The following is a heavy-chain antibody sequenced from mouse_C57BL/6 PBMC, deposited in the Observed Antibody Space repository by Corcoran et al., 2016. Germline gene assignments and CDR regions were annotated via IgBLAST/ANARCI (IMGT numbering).Heavy chain of an antibody. J-gene: IGHJ4*01. D-gene: IGHD1-1*02. CDR2: INPNNGGT. Sequence: EVQLQQSGPELVKPGASVKISCKASGYPFTEYYMNWVKQSHGKSLEWIGDINPNNGGTSYNQKFKGKATLTVDKSSSTAYMELRSLTSEDSAVYYCARYYLYYYAMDYWGQGTSVTVSS. V-gene: IGHV1-26*01. CDR3: ARYYLYYYAMDY. CDR1: GYPFTEYY.